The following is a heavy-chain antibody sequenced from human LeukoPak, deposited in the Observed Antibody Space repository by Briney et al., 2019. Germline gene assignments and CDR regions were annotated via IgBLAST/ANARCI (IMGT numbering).Heavy chain of an antibody. CDR1: GYTFTGYY. V-gene: IGHV1-2*02. Sequence: ASVKVSCKASGYTFTGYYMHWVRQAPGQGLEWMGWINPSSGSTNYAQKFQGRVTMTRDTSISTAYMELSRLRSDDTAVYYCARDPWFGEGGWFDPWGQGTLVTVSS. CDR2: INPSSGST. J-gene: IGHJ5*02. CDR3: ARDPWFGEGGWFDP. D-gene: IGHD3-10*01.